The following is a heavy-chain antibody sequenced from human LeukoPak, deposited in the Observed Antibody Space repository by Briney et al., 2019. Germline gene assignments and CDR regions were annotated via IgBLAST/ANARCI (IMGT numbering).Heavy chain of an antibody. CDR2: INPNSGGT. Sequence: ASVKVSCKASGYTFTGYYMHWVRQAPGQGLEWMGRINPNSGGTNYAQKFQGRVTMTRDTSINTAYMELSKLRSDDTAVYYCARLIRRIAVVDLDYWGQGTLITVSS. CDR1: GYTFTGYY. V-gene: IGHV1-2*06. J-gene: IGHJ4*02. CDR3: ARLIRRIAVVDLDY. D-gene: IGHD2-15*01.